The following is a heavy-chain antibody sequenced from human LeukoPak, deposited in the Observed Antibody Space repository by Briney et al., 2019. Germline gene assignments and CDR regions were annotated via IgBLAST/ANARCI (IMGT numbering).Heavy chain of an antibody. CDR3: ARWDYDILTGYRTNDY. D-gene: IGHD3-9*01. V-gene: IGHV3-48*03. J-gene: IGHJ4*02. CDR2: ISSSGSTI. CDR1: GFTFSSYE. Sequence: QTGGSLRLSCAASGFTFSSYEMNWVRQAPGKGLEWDSYISSSGSTIYCADSVKGRFTISRDNAKNSLYLQMNSLRAEDTAVYYCARWDYDILTGYRTNDYWGQGTLVTVSS.